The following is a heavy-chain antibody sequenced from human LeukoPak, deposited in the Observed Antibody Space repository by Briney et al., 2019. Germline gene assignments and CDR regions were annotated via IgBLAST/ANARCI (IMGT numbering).Heavy chain of an antibody. D-gene: IGHD2-2*01. J-gene: IGHJ4*02. V-gene: IGHV4-59*08. CDR2: IYYSGST. Sequence: DPSETLSLTCTVSGGSISSYYWSWIRQPPGKGLEWIGYIYYSGSTNYNPSLRSRVTISVDTSKNQFSLKLSSVTAADTAVYYCARGKYQLDYWGQGTLVTVSS. CDR1: GGSISSYY. CDR3: ARGKYQLDY.